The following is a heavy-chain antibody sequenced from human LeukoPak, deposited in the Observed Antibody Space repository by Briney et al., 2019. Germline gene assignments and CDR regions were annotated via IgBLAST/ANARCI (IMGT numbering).Heavy chain of an antibody. D-gene: IGHD6-19*01. Sequence: ASVKVSCKASGYTFTNYGLSWVRQAPGQGPEWMGWISADNGNTNYAQKFQGRVIMTRNTSISTAYMELSSLRSEDTAVYYCARASSSGWNWFDPWGQGTLVTVSS. CDR1: GYTFTNYG. V-gene: IGHV1-18*01. CDR3: ARASSSGWNWFDP. CDR2: ISADNGNT. J-gene: IGHJ5*02.